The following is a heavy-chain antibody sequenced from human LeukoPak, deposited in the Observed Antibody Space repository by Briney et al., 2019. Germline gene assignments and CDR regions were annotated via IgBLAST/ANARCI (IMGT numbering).Heavy chain of an antibody. CDR2: IFYTGKT. Sequence: SETLSLTCTVSGGSVYTSDYYWGWVRQPRGKGPEWIGDIFYTGKTNYNPSLKSRVSISIDTSKNQFSLKLTSVTAADTAVYYCARVFDSWGQGTLVTVSS. CDR3: ARVFDS. J-gene: IGHJ4*02. V-gene: IGHV4-39*07. CDR1: GGSVYTSDYY.